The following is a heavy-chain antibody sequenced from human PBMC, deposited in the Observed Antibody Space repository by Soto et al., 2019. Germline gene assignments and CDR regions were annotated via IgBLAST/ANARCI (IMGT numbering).Heavy chain of an antibody. J-gene: IGHJ5*02. CDR2: IDPSDSYT. D-gene: IGHD3-10*01. CDR3: ARQAIGGSGSYYNDVLNQNWFDP. CDR1: GYSFTTYW. Sequence: GESLKISCEGSGYSFTTYWITWVRQMPGKGLEWMGRIDPSDSYTRYSPSFQGQVTISADKSISTAYLQWSSLKASDTAMYYCARQAIGGSGSYYNDVLNQNWFDPWGQGTLVTVSS. V-gene: IGHV5-10-1*04.